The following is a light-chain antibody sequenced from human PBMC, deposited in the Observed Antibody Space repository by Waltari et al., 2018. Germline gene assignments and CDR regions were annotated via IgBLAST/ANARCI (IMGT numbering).Light chain of an antibody. V-gene: IGLV3-21*04. CDR2: YDS. CDR3: QVWDYDTAHLV. Sequence: SYVLTQPPSVSVAPGKTARIAWGGNNIVATSVPWYQERPGQAPVLIIYYDSVRPSGIPERFSGSNSGNTATLTISRVEAGDEADYYCQVWDYDTAHLVFGGGTTLTVV. CDR1: NIVATS. J-gene: IGLJ3*02.